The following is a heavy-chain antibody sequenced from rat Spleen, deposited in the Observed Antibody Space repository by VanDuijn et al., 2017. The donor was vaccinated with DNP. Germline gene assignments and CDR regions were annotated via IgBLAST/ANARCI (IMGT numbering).Heavy chain of an antibody. CDR3: ARGNDGYYPNWYFDF. CDR1: GYSITSNY. J-gene: IGHJ1*01. Sequence: EVQLQESGPGLVKPSQSLSLTCSVTGYSITSNYWGWIRKFPGNKMEYIGHIAYSGTTNYNPSLKSRISITRDTSKNQFFLQLNSVTTEDTATYYCARGNDGYYPNWYFDFWGPGTMVTVSS. D-gene: IGHD1-12*03. CDR2: IAYSGTT. V-gene: IGHV3-1*01.